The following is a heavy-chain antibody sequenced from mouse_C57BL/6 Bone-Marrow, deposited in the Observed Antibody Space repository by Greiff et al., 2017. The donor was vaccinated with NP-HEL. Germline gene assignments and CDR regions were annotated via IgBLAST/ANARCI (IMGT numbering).Heavy chain of an antibody. J-gene: IGHJ3*01. D-gene: IGHD2-4*01. CDR1: GFSLTSYG. CDR3: ARMGDYDYPWFAY. CDR2: IWSGGST. V-gene: IGHV2-2*01. Sequence: VKLVESGPGLVQPSQSLSITCTVSGFSLTSYGVHWVRQSPGKGLEWLGVIWSGGSTDYNAAFISRLSISKDNSKSQVFFKMNSLQADDTAIYYCARMGDYDYPWFAYWGQGTLVTVSA.